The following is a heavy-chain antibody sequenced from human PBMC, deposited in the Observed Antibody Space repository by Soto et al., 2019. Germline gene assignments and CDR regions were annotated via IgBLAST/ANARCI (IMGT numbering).Heavy chain of an antibody. Sequence: XASLKISCKGCGYSFTSYWISWVRQMPGKGLEWMGRIDPSDSYTNYSPSFQGHVTISADKSISTAYLQWSSLKASDTAMYYCARHGGSGSYYNAWGQGTLVTASS. CDR1: GYSFTSYW. D-gene: IGHD3-10*01. CDR3: ARHGGSGSYYNA. CDR2: IDPSDSYT. V-gene: IGHV5-10-1*01. J-gene: IGHJ4*02.